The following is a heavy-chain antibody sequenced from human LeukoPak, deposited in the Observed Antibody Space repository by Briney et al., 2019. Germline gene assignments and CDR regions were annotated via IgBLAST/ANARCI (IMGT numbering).Heavy chain of an antibody. V-gene: IGHV3-23*01. D-gene: IGHD6-13*01. CDR3: AKAPIAAAGTGDWYFDL. CDR1: GFTFSSYA. Sequence: GGSLRLSCAASGFTFSSYAMSWVRQAPGKGLEWVSAISGSGGSTYYADSVKGRFTISRDNSKNTLYLQMNNLRAEDTAVYYCAKAPIAAAGTGDWYFDLWGRSTLVTVSS. J-gene: IGHJ2*01. CDR2: ISGSGGST.